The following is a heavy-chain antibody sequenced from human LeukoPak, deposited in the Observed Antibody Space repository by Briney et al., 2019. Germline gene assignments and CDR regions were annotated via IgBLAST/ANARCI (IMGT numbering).Heavy chain of an antibody. V-gene: IGHV4-59*08. CDR3: ARHSYYGSGSYYNGPMGY. J-gene: IGHJ4*02. CDR1: GGSISSYY. D-gene: IGHD3-10*01. Sequence: SETLSLTCTVPGGSISSYYWSRIRQPPGKGLEWIGYIYYSGSTNYNPSLKSRVTISVDTSKNQFSLKLSSVTAADTAVYYCARHSYYGSGSYYNGPMGYWGQGTLVTVSS. CDR2: IYYSGST.